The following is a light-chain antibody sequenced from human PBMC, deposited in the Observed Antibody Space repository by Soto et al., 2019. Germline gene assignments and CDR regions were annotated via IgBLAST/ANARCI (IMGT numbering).Light chain of an antibody. Sequence: QSALTQPPSASGSPGQSVTISCTGTSSDVGSYKFVSWYQQHPGEAPKLMMYEVSKRPSGVPDRFSGSKSGNTASLTVSGLQAEDEADYFCSSYAGNYNLVFGGGIKVTVL. J-gene: IGLJ2*01. CDR3: SSYAGNYNLV. V-gene: IGLV2-8*01. CDR1: SSDVGSYKF. CDR2: EVS.